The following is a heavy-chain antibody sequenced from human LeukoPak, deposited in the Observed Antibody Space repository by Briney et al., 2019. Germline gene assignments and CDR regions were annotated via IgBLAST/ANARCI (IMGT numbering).Heavy chain of an antibody. J-gene: IGHJ4*02. CDR1: GFTFSSYA. CDR2: ISGSGGST. CDR3: AKDQAFGVVTPFDY. V-gene: IGHV3-23*01. Sequence: GGSLRLSCAASGFTFSSYAMSWVRQAPGKGLEWVSAISGSGGSTYYADSVKGRFTISRDNSKNTLYLKMNSLRAEDTAVYYCAKDQAFGVVTPFDYWGQGTLVTVSS. D-gene: IGHD3-3*01.